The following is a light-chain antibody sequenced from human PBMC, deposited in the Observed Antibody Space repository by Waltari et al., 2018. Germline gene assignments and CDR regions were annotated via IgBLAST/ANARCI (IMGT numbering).Light chain of an antibody. Sequence: QSALTQPASVSGSPGQSITISCTGTSSDVGAYNYVSWYQQHPGKAPKIMIYDVSNRPAGVSNRVSGSKSGNTAYLSISGLQAEDEADYYCSSYRRSNTLVFGGGTKVTVL. CDR1: SSDVGAYNY. J-gene: IGLJ2*01. V-gene: IGLV2-14*03. CDR3: SSYRRSNTLV. CDR2: DVS.